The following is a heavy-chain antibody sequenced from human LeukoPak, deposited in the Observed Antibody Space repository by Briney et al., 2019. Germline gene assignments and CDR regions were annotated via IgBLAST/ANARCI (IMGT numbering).Heavy chain of an antibody. CDR3: AKGGRTIFGVVSVLYYGMDV. CDR1: GFTFSNHA. J-gene: IGHJ6*02. Sequence: GSLRLSCAASGFTFSNHAMSWVRQAPGKGLDWVSAIGTSRNTYYADSVKGRFTISRDNSKNMVYLQMNSLRAEDTAVYYCAKGGRTIFGVVSVLYYGMDVWGQGTTVTVSS. V-gene: IGHV3-23*01. CDR2: IGTSRNT. D-gene: IGHD3-3*01.